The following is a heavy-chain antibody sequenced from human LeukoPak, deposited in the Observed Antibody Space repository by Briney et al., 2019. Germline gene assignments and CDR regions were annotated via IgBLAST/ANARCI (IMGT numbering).Heavy chain of an antibody. J-gene: IGHJ5*02. D-gene: IGHD4-11*01. Sequence: SETLSLTCTVSGGSISSHYWSWIRQPPGKRLEWIGYIYYSGSTNYNPSLKSRVTISVDTSKNQFSLKLSSVTAADTAVYYCARGVTTVINHLRDWFDPWGQGTLVTVSS. CDR2: IYYSGST. CDR1: GGSISSHY. CDR3: ARGVTTVINHLRDWFDP. V-gene: IGHV4-59*11.